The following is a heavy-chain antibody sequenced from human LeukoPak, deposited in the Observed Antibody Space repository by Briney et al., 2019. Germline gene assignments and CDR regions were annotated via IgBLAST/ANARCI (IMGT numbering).Heavy chain of an antibody. CDR2: ISGSGGST. D-gene: IGHD6-19*01. J-gene: IGHJ4*02. CDR1: AFTFNTYA. Sequence: VGSLRLSCAASAFTFNTYAMSWVRQAPGKGLEWVSTISGSGGSTYYADSVKGRFTISRDNSKNTLYLQMNSLRAEDTAVYYCAKHTAYSTGWPSYWGQGTLVTVS. V-gene: IGHV3-23*01. CDR3: AKHTAYSTGWPSY.